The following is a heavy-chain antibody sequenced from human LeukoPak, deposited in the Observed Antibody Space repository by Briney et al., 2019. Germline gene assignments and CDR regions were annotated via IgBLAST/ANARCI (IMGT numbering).Heavy chain of an antibody. Sequence: SETLSLTCTVSGYSISSGYYWGWIRPPPGKGLEWIGSIYHSGSTYYNPSLKSRVTISVDTSKNQFSLKLSSVTAADTAVYYCARDLSYDFWSGYNWFDPWGQGTLVTVSS. D-gene: IGHD3-3*01. CDR2: IYHSGST. V-gene: IGHV4-38-2*02. CDR1: GYSISSGYY. J-gene: IGHJ5*02. CDR3: ARDLSYDFWSGYNWFDP.